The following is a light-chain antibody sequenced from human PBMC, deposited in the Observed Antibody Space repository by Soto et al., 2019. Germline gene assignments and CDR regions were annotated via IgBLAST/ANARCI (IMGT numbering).Light chain of an antibody. CDR3: QQRHMWPIT. CDR1: QSVSGRF. J-gene: IGKJ5*01. CDR2: EAS. Sequence: EIVLTQSPGTLSLSPGERATLSCRASQSVSGRFLTWYEQKGGQAPRLLIYEASSRATGIPDRFSGSGSGTDFTLTISRLEPEDFAVYYCQQRHMWPITFGQGTRLEIK. V-gene: IGKV3D-20*02.